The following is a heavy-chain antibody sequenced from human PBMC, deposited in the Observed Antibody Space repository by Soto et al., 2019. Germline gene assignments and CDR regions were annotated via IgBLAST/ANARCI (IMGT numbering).Heavy chain of an antibody. CDR1: CYTFTSYG. Sequence: GASVKVSCKASCYTFTSYGISWVRQAPGQRLEWMGWISAYNGNTNYAQKLQGRVTMTTDTSTSTAYMELRSLRSDDTAVYYCARAPRITIFGVVPRTEYYYYMDVWGKGTTVTVSS. V-gene: IGHV1-18*01. D-gene: IGHD3-3*01. CDR2: ISAYNGNT. J-gene: IGHJ6*03. CDR3: ARAPRITIFGVVPRTEYYYYMDV.